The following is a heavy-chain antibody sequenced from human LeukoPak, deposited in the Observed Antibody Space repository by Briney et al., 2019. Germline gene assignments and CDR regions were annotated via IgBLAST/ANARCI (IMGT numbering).Heavy chain of an antibody. V-gene: IGHV4-31*03. CDR3: ARDSRYGSGYYYYGMDV. J-gene: IGHJ6*02. CDR2: IYYSGST. Sequence: PSETLSLTCTVSGGSISSGDYYWSWIRQHPGKGLEWIGYIYYSGSTYYSPSLKSRVSISVDTSKNQFSLKLSSVTAADTAVYYCARDSRYGSGYYYYGMDVWGQGTTVTVSS. D-gene: IGHD3-10*01. CDR1: GGSISSGDYY.